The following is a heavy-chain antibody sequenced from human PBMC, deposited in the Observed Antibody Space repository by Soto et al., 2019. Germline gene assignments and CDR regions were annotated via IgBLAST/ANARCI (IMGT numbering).Heavy chain of an antibody. J-gene: IGHJ5*02. Sequence: QVQLVQSGAEVKKPGASVKVSCKASGYTFTSYDINWVRQATGQGLEWMGWMNPNSGNTDYAQKFQGRVTMTRNTSISTAYMELSSLRSEDTAVYYCARERGSGSYYTPWFDPWDQGTLVTVSS. V-gene: IGHV1-8*01. CDR3: ARERGSGSYYTPWFDP. CDR1: GYTFTSYD. CDR2: MNPNSGNT. D-gene: IGHD3-10*01.